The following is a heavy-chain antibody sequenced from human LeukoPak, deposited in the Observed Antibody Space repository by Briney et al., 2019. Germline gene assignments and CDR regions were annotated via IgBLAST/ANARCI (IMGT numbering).Heavy chain of an antibody. CDR3: GKHSAARSLGELSSS. CDR1: GFTFSSYA. CDR2: ISYDGSNK. D-gene: IGHD3-16*02. J-gene: IGHJ5*02. V-gene: IGHV3-30*04. Sequence: PGRSLRLSCAASGFTFSSYAMHWVRQAPGKGLEWVAVISYDGSNKYYADSVKGRFTISRDSSKNTLYLQMNSLRAEDTAVYYCGKHSAARSLGELSSSWGQGTLVIVSS.